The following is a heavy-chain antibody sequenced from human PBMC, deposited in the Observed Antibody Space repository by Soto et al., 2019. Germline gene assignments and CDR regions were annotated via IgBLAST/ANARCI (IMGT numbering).Heavy chain of an antibody. CDR2: ISYDGSNK. CDR1: GFTFSSYA. D-gene: IGHD4-4*01. J-gene: IGHJ6*02. CDR3: ARSRHYSTYYYGMDV. Sequence: HPGGSLRLSCAASGFTFSSYAMHWVRQAPGKGLEWVAVISYDGSNKYYADSVKGRFTISRDNSKNTLYLQMNSLRAEDTAVYYYARSRHYSTYYYGMDVWGQGTTVTVSS. V-gene: IGHV3-30-3*01.